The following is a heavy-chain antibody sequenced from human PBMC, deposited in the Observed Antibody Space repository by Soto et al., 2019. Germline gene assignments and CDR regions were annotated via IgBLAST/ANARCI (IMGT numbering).Heavy chain of an antibody. CDR2: IYHSGST. V-gene: IGHV4-30-2*01. Sequence: TLSLTCAVSGASISSGGYSWSWIRQPPGKGLEWIGYIYHSGSTYYNPSLKSRVTISVDRSKNQFSLKLSSVTAADTAVYYCARVSNPTGWFDPWGQGTLVTVSS. D-gene: IGHD4-4*01. CDR3: ARVSNPTGWFDP. CDR1: GASISSGGYS. J-gene: IGHJ5*02.